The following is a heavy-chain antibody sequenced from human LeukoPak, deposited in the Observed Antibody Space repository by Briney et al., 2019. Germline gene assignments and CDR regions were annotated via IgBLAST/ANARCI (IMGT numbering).Heavy chain of an antibody. Sequence: SGPTLVNPTQTLTLTCTFSGFSLSTSGVGGGWIRQPPGKALEWLALIYWNDDKRFSPSLKSRLTITKDTSKNQVVLTMTNMDPVDTATYYCAHTRGDSGDWYGANCFDPWGQGTLVTVSS. CDR1: GFSLSTSGVG. J-gene: IGHJ5*02. V-gene: IGHV2-5*01. CDR3: AHTRGDSGDWYGANCFDP. D-gene: IGHD6-13*01. CDR2: IYWNDDK.